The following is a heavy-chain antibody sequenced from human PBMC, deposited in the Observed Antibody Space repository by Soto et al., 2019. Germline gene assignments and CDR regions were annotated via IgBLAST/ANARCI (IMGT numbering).Heavy chain of an antibody. CDR2: IIPIFGTA. CDR1: GGTFSSYA. J-gene: IGHJ4*02. CDR3: ASQVVAAHRCLDY. D-gene: IGHD2-15*01. V-gene: IGHV1-69*12. Sequence: QVQLVQSGAEVKKPGSSVKVSCKASGGTFSSYAISWVRQAPGQGLEWMGGIIPIFGTANYAQKFQGRVTITADESTSRGYMELSSLRSEDTAVYYCASQVVAAHRCLDYWGQGALVTVSS.